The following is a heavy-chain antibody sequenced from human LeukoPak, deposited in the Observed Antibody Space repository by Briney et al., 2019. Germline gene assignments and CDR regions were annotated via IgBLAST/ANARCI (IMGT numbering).Heavy chain of an antibody. CDR3: ARGDATIAAAGLFDY. D-gene: IGHD6-13*01. V-gene: IGHV4-39*01. CDR2: IYYSGST. CDR1: GGSISSSSYY. Sequence: SETLSLTCTVSGGSISSSSYYWGWIRQPPGKGLEWIGSIYYSGSTYYNPSLKSRVTISVDTSKNQFSLKLSSVTAADTAVYYCARGDATIAAAGLFDYWGQGTLVTVSS. J-gene: IGHJ4*02.